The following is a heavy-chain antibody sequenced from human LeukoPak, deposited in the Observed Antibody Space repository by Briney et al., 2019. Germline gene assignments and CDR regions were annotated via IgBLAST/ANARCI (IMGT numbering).Heavy chain of an antibody. CDR3: ARDVPARQLFDY. CDR1: GDSVSSHSAA. D-gene: IGHD6-6*01. J-gene: IGHJ4*02. CDR2: TYYRSKWYN. Sequence: SQTLSLTCAISGDSVSSHSAAWNWIRQSPSRGLEWLGRTYYRSKWYNDYAVSVKSRIIINPDTSKNQFSLQLNSVTAEDTAVYYCARDVPARQLFDYWGQGTLVTVSS. V-gene: IGHV6-1*01.